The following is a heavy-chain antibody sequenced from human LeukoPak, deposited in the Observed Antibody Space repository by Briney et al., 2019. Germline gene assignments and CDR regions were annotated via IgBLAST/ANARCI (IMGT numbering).Heavy chain of an antibody. CDR2: IYYSGST. D-gene: IGHD1-26*01. J-gene: IGHJ6*03. CDR3: ARSYRGARRYYYYYMDV. Sequence: SETLSLTCTVSGGSISSYYWSWIRQPPGKGLEWIGYIYYSGSTNYNPSLKSRVTISVDTSKNQFSLKLSSVTAADTAVYYCARSYRGARRYYYYYMDVWGKGTTVTISS. V-gene: IGHV4-59*01. CDR1: GGSISSYY.